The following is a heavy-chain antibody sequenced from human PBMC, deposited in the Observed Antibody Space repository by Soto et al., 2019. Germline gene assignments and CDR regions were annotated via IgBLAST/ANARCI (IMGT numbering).Heavy chain of an antibody. CDR3: ARAPLLDV. J-gene: IGHJ6*02. Sequence: PSETLSLTCAVYGGSFSGYYCSWIRQPPGKGLEWIGEINHSGSTNYNPSLKSRVTISVDTSKNQFSLKLSSVTAADTAVYYCARAPLLDVWGQGTTVTVSS. CDR1: GGSFSGYY. V-gene: IGHV4-34*01. CDR2: INHSGST. D-gene: IGHD2-15*01.